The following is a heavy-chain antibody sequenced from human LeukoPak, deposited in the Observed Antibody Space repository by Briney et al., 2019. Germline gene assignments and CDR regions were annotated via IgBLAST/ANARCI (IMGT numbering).Heavy chain of an antibody. CDR3: AKDRGVYSSSWSFDY. CDR1: GFTFSTYG. V-gene: IGHV3-30*02. D-gene: IGHD6-13*01. CDR2: IRYDGSNK. J-gene: IGHJ4*02. Sequence: SGGSLRLSCAASGFTFSTYGMHWVRQAPGKGLEWVAFIRYDGSNKYYADSVKGQFTISRDNSKNTLYLQMNSLRAEDTAVYYCAKDRGVYSSSWSFDYWGQGTLVTVSS.